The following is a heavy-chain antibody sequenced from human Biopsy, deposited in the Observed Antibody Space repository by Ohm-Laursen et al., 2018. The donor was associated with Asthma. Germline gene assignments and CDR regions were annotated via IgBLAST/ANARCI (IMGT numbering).Heavy chain of an antibody. CDR1: GYTFTGYY. J-gene: IGHJ4*02. V-gene: IGHV1-2*04. CDR3: ARDVMEWYLPAFDF. D-gene: IGHD3-3*01. CDR2: INPNSGGT. Sequence: ASVKVSCKASGYTFTGYYMHWVRQAPGQGLEWMGWINPNSGGTNYAQKFQGWVTMTRDTSISTAYMELSRLRPDDTAVYYCARDVMEWYLPAFDFWGQGTLVTVSS.